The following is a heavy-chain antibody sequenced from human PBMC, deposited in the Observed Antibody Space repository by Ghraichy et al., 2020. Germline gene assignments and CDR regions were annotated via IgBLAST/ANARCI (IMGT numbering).Heavy chain of an antibody. Sequence: SETLSLTCSVSGDSMSSDYWIWIRQPPGKGLEWIGYIHSSGNTNYNPSLTSRVTISVDTSKKQFSLRLSSVTAADAAVYYCARAQSFYDNVWGTFRPGAFDRWGQGTMVTVSS. J-gene: IGHJ3*02. V-gene: IGHV4-59*01. CDR1: GDSMSSDY. CDR2: IHSSGNT. D-gene: IGHD3-16*02. CDR3: ARAQSFYDNVWGTFRPGAFDR.